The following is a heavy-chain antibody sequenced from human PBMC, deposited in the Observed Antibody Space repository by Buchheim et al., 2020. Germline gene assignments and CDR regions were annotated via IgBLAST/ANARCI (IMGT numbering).Heavy chain of an antibody. CDR3: ARISVVAAPYFDY. V-gene: IGHV4-61*02. Sequence: QVQLQESGPGLVKPSQTLSLTCTVSGDSISSGSYYWSWIRQPAGKGLEWIGRIYTSGSTNYNPSLKSRVTISVDTSTNQFSLKLSSVTAADTAVYYCARISVVAAPYFDYWGQGTL. CDR1: GDSISSGSYY. D-gene: IGHD2-15*01. CDR2: IYTSGST. J-gene: IGHJ4*02.